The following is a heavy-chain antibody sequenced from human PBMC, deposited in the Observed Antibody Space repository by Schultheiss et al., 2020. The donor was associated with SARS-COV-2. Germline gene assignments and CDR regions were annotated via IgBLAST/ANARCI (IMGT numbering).Heavy chain of an antibody. J-gene: IGHJ4*03. CDR2: IYYSGST. CDR1: GGSISSGGYY. D-gene: IGHD2-2*01. Sequence: SETLSLTCTVSGGSISSGGYYWSWIRQHPGKGLEWIGYIYYSGSTYYNPSLKSRVTISVDTSKNQFSLKLSSVTAADTAVYYCARVGCSSTSCYQNDYWGQGTTVTVSS. CDR3: ARVGCSSTSCYQNDY. V-gene: IGHV4-31*03.